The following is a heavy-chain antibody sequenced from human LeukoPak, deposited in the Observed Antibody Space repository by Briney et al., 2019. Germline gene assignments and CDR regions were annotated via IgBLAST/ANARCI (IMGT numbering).Heavy chain of an antibody. D-gene: IGHD6-19*01. Sequence: GGSLRLSCAASGFTVINTFMSWVRQAQGKGLEWVSVIYSVGTTYYADSVKGRFTISRDNSKNTLYLQMNSLRAEDTAVYYCARGSGWLDYWGQGTLVTVSS. CDR3: ARGSGWLDY. CDR1: GFTVINTF. J-gene: IGHJ4*02. CDR2: IYSVGTT. V-gene: IGHV3-53*01.